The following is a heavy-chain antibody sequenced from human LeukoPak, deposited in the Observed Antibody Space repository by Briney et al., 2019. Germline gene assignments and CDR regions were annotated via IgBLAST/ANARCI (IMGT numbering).Heavy chain of an antibody. D-gene: IGHD1-1*01. V-gene: IGHV5-51*01. CDR3: ARKNRTPLRNNWFDS. CDR1: GYSFTTYW. CDR2: INPGDSNT. J-gene: IGHJ5*01. Sequence: GESLQISCKGSGYSFTTYWIAWARQMPGKGLEWMGIINPGDSNTKYSPSVQGQVTISVDKSIGTAYLQWNSLKASDTAIYYCARKNRTPLRNNWFDSWGQGTLVTVSS.